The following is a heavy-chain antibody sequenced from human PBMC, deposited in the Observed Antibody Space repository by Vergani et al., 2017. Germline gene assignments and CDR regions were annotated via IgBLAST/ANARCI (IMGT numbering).Heavy chain of an antibody. CDR3: ARAGGLELDYYGMDV. CDR2: IIPIFGSA. Sequence: QVQLVQSGAEVKKPGSSVKVSCKASGGTFSSYAISWVRQAPGQGLAWMGRIIPIFGSANYAQKFQGRVTITADESTSTAYMELSRLRSEDTAVYYCARAGGLELDYYGMDVWGQGTTVTVSS. CDR1: GGTFSSYA. V-gene: IGHV1-69*18. J-gene: IGHJ6*02. D-gene: IGHD1-7*01.